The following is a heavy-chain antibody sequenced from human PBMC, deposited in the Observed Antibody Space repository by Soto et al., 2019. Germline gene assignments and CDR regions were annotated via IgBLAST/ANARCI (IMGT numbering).Heavy chain of an antibody. CDR2: ISYDGSNK. Sequence: GGSLRLSCAASGFTFSSYGMHWVRQAPGKGLEWVAVISYDGSNKYYADSVKGRFTISRDNSKNTLYLQMNSLRAEDTAVYYCAKGGRGWLQLDYWGQGTLVTVSS. V-gene: IGHV3-30*18. CDR1: GFTFSSYG. D-gene: IGHD5-12*01. CDR3: AKGGRGWLQLDY. J-gene: IGHJ4*02.